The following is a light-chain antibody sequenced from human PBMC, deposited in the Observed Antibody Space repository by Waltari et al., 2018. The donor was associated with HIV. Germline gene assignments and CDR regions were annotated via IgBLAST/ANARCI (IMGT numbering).Light chain of an antibody. J-gene: IGKJ4*01. CDR1: QSVTSDY. Sequence: IVLTQSPGSLSLSPGQRATLSCRASQSVTSDYLFCYQQKPGQPPRLLSYRTSTRATGIPEKFSGRGSGTDFTLTIGRLEPEECAVYFCQHYGSSRLTFGGGTKVEIK. V-gene: IGKV3-20*01. CDR2: RTS. CDR3: QHYGSSRLT.